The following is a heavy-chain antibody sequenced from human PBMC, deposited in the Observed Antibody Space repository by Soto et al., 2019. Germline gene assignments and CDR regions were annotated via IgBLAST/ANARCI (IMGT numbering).Heavy chain of an antibody. D-gene: IGHD4-17*01. CDR1: ECAVRGDA. CDR3: AMTTTGAFDI. V-gene: IGHV3-23*01. J-gene: IGHJ3*02. Sequence: GGSVRLSCAEAECAVRGDARSSVRQAPGKGLEWVSAISGSGGSTYYADSVKGRFTISRDNSKNTLYLQMNSLRAEDTAVYYCAMTTTGAFDIWGQGTMVTVSS. CDR2: ISGSGGST.